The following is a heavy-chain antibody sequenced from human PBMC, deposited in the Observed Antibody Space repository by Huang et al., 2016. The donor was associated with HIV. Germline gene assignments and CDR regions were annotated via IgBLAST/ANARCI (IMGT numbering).Heavy chain of an antibody. CDR3: ARHARYLFGSGGFGLDV. CDR1: NGSISSSIYY. Sequence: QLQLRESGPGLVKPSETLSLSCTVSNGSISSSIYYWGWVRQPPGKGLEWIGTASKTGNTYHNPSLKSRLTISVDTSKNQFFLKLHSVAAADAAVYYCARHARYLFGSGGFGLDVWGPGTTVTVSS. J-gene: IGHJ6*02. CDR2: ASKTGNT. D-gene: IGHD3-10*01. V-gene: IGHV4-39*01.